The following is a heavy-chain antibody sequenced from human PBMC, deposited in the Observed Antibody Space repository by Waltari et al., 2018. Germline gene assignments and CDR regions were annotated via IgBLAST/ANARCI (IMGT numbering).Heavy chain of an antibody. CDR3: ARDDRDGLPDYFDF. V-gene: IGHV3-30*01. CDR1: GFTFRTYI. D-gene: IGHD2-8*01. J-gene: IGHJ4*02. Sequence: QVQLVESGGGGVQPGRSLRLSCAASGFTFRTYIMHWVRQAPGKGLEWVAVTSHDESHKYYADSVKGRFTISKDNSKNTLYLQMNSLSTEDTAMYYCARDDRDGLPDYFDFWGQGTLVTVSS. CDR2: TSHDESHK.